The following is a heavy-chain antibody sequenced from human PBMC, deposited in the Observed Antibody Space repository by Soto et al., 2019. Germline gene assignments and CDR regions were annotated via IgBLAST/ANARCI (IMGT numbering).Heavy chain of an antibody. J-gene: IGHJ4*02. V-gene: IGHV4-4*02. Sequence: SETLSLTCAVSGGSISSDNWWSWVRQPPGKGLEWIGEMYHSGNTNYNPSLKSRVTISVDKSKNQFSMKMTSVTAADTALYYCATASASSMLRGVIINWGQGTQVTVSS. D-gene: IGHD3-10*01. CDR1: GGSISSDNW. CDR2: MYHSGNT. CDR3: ATASASSMLRGVIIN.